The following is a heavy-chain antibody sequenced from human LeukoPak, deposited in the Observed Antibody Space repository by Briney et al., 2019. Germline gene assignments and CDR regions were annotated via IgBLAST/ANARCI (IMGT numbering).Heavy chain of an antibody. CDR2: ISGSGGST. CDR3: ARDRVAVAAYYFDY. CDR1: GFTFSSYA. V-gene: IGHV3-23*01. Sequence: GGSQRLSCAASGFTFSSYAMSWVRQAPGKGLEWVSAISGSGGSTYYADSVKGRFTISRDNSKNTLYLQMNSLRAEDTAVYYCARDRVAVAAYYFDYWGQGTLVTVSS. D-gene: IGHD6-19*01. J-gene: IGHJ4*02.